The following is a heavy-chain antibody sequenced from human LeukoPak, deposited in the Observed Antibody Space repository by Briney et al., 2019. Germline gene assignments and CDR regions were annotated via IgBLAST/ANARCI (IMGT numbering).Heavy chain of an antibody. J-gene: IGHJ4*02. CDR1: GYTLTELS. CDR2: FDPEDGET. D-gene: IGHD3-3*01. Sequence: ASVKVSCKVSGYTLTELSMHWVRQAPGKGLEWMGGFDPEDGETIYAQKFQGRVTMTEDTSTDTAYMELSSLSSVTAADTAVYYCARGSDFWSGYHLDYWGQGTLVTVSS. CDR3: ARGSDFWSGYHLDY. V-gene: IGHV1-24*01.